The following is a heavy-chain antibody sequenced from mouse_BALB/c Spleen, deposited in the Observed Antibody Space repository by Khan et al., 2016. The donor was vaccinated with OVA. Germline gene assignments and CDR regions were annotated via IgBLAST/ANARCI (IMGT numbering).Heavy chain of an antibody. J-gene: IGHJ4*01. CDR1: GYSITSGYV. D-gene: IGHD1-1*01. Sequence: EVQLVESGPGLVKPSQSLSLSCTATGYSITSGYVWNWIRQFPGNKLEWMGYISYSGSTSYNPSFRSRFSITRDISKNQFFLQLNSMTTEDTATXYCAKKKYYGYAMDYWGQGTSVTVSS. V-gene: IGHV3-2*02. CDR3: AKKKYYGYAMDY. CDR2: ISYSGST.